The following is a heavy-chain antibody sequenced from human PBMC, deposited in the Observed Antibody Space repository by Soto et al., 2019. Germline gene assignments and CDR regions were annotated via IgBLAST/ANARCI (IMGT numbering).Heavy chain of an antibody. V-gene: IGHV4-34*01. CDR3: AIGELLNYYYYGRDV. J-gene: IGHJ6*02. Sequence: PSETLSLTCAVYGGSFSGYYWSWIRQPPGKGLEWIGEINHSGSTNYNPSLKSRVTISVDTSKNQFSLKLSSVTAADTAVYYCAIGELLNYYYYGRDVWGQGTKVTVSS. CDR2: INHSGST. D-gene: IGHD1-26*01. CDR1: GGSFSGYY.